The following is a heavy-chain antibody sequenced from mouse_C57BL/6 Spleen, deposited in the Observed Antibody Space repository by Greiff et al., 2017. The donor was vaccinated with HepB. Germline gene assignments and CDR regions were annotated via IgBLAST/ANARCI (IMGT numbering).Heavy chain of an antibody. V-gene: IGHV1-69*01. CDR1: GYTFTSYW. Sequence: QVQLKQPGAELVMPGASVKLSCKASGYTFTSYWMHWVKQRPGQGLEWIGDIDPSDSYTNYNQKFKGKSTLTVDKSSSTAYMQLSSLTSEDSAVYYCARLGDADYWGQGTTLTVSS. J-gene: IGHJ2*01. CDR2: IDPSDSYT. CDR3: ARLGDADY.